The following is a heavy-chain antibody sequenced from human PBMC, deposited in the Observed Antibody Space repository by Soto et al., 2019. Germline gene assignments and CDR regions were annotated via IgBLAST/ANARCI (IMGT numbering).Heavy chain of an antibody. CDR3: ARDAADTRAVYYYYGMDV. CDR1: GGTFSSYA. V-gene: IGHV1-69*01. J-gene: IGHJ6*02. CDR2: IIPIFGTA. Sequence: QVQLVQSGAEVKKPGSSVKVSCKASGGTFSSYAISWVRQAPGQGLEWMGGIIPIFGTANYAQKFQGRVTITADDSTSTAYMELSSLRSEDTAVYYCARDAADTRAVYYYYGMDVWGQGTTVTVSS. D-gene: IGHD6-25*01.